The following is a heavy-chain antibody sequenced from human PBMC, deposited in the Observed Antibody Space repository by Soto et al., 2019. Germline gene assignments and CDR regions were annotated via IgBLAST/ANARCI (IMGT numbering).Heavy chain of an antibody. CDR2: ITISGAT. V-gene: IGHV3-11*01. CDR3: ARIYCIGGSCYGSEYFQS. CDR1: GFTFTDYH. D-gene: IGHD2-15*01. J-gene: IGHJ1*01. Sequence: QVQLVESGGGLVKPGGSLRLSCAASGFTFTDYHMSWIRQAPGKGLEWVSYITISGATFYADSVKGRFTISRDNAKNSLYLQLSSLRAEDTAVYYCARIYCIGGSCYGSEYFQSWGQGTLVTVSS.